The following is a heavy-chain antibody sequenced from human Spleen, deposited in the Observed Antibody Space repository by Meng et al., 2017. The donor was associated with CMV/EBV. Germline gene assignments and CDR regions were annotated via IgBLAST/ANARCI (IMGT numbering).Heavy chain of an antibody. Sequence: ASVKVSCKASGYTFTAHYFHWVRQAPGQGLEWMGWIHPHRGDTNYAQQFQGRVTLTRDTSINTGYMELTRRTSDDTAVYYCARDNNWGPDYWGQGTLGTVSS. J-gene: IGHJ4*02. D-gene: IGHD7-27*01. V-gene: IGHV1-2*02. CDR2: IHPHRGDT. CDR3: ARDNNWGPDY. CDR1: GYTFTAHY.